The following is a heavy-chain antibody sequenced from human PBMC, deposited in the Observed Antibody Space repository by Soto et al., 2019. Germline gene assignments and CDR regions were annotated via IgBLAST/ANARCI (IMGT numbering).Heavy chain of an antibody. J-gene: IGHJ4*02. V-gene: IGHV4-59*01. CDR3: ARSRGGYFDY. CDR2: IYYSGST. D-gene: IGHD3-16*01. CDR1: GGSISSYY. Sequence: SETLSLTCTVSGGSISSYYWSWIRQPPGKGLEWIGYIYYSGSTNYNPSHKSRVTISVDTSKNQFSLKLSSVTAADTAVYYCARSRGGYFDYWGQGTLVTVSS.